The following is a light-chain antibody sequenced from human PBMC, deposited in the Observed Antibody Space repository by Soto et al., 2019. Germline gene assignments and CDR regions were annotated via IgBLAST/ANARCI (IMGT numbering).Light chain of an antibody. CDR1: QSVSSN. CDR3: QQYNNWPPWT. V-gene: IGKV3-15*01. J-gene: IGKJ1*01. Sequence: EIVMTQSPATLSVSPGERATLSCRASQSVSSNLAWYQQKPGQAPRLLIYGASTRDTVIPARFSGSGSGTEFTLNISSLQSEDFAVYYCQQYNNWPPWTFDQGTKVEIK. CDR2: GAS.